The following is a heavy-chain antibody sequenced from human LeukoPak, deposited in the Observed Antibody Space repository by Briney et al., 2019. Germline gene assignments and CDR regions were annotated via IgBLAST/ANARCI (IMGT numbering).Heavy chain of an antibody. CDR1: GYTFSEYY. J-gene: IGHJ2*01. Sequence: ASVKVSCKASGYTFSEYYLHWVRQAPGQGLEWMGWIVPITGATNYAPRFQGRVTFTSDTSTSTAYLELSSLRSDDTAVFYCARATRHDNSDARSHYFDLWGRGTLVTVSS. CDR2: IVPITGAT. V-gene: IGHV1-2*02. CDR3: ARATRHDNSDARSHYFDL. D-gene: IGHD3-22*01.